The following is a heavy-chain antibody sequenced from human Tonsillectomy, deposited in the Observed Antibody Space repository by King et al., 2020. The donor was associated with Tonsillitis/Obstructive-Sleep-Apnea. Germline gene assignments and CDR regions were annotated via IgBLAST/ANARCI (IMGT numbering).Heavy chain of an antibody. CDR1: EFSLSTSGVG. J-gene: IGHJ4*02. CDR2: IYWDDDK. V-gene: IGHV2-5*02. D-gene: IGHD3-3*01. Sequence: ITLQESGPTLVKPTQTLTLTCTVSEFSLSTSGVGVGWIRQPPGKALEWLALIYWDDDKYYSPSLKSRLTSKNQVVLTMTNMYPVDTATYYCAHTEWQPPGHFDYWGQGTLVTVSS. CDR3: AHTEWQPPGHFDY.